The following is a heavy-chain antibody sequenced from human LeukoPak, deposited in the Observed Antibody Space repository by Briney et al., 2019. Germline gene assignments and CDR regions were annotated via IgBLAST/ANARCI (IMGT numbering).Heavy chain of an antibody. Sequence: PSETLSLTCGVSGFSITGGYYWGWVRQPPGKGLEWIGNIYRDGTTYYAPSLESRVTISMSASKNHFFLNLTSVTAADTAVYYCTREGTAALYWGQGSLVTVSS. CDR1: GFSITGGYY. V-gene: IGHV4-38-2*02. D-gene: IGHD2-21*02. CDR2: IYRDGTT. J-gene: IGHJ4*02. CDR3: TREGTAALY.